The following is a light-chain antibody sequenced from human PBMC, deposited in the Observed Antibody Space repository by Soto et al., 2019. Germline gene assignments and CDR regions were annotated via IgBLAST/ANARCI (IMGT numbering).Light chain of an antibody. CDR2: GAS. V-gene: IGKV3-20*01. CDR1: RSLSSDY. J-gene: IGKJ5*01. Sequence: PGERATLSCRASRSLSSDYLAWYQQKPGQAPRLLIYGASSRATGIPDRFSGSGYGTDFTLTISRLEPEDFAVYYCQLYSTSLFTFAQGTRLEIK. CDR3: QLYSTSLFT.